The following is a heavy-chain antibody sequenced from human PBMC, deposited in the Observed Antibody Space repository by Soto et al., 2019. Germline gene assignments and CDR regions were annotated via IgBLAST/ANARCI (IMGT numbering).Heavy chain of an antibody. CDR1: GGSISSSSYY. D-gene: IGHD2-15*01. V-gene: IGHV4-39*01. CDR3: ARRVGGWFDP. CDR2: IYYSGST. J-gene: IGHJ5*02. Sequence: QLQLQESGPGLVKPSETLSLTCTVSGGSISSSSYYWGWIRQPPGKGLEWIGSIYYSGSTYYNPSLKSRVTLSVDTSKNQFSLKLSSVTAADTAVYYCARRVGGWFDPWGQGTMVTVSS.